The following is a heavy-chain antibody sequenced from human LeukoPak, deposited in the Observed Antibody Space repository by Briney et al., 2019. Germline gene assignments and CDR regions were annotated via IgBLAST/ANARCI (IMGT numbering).Heavy chain of an antibody. CDR3: ARLLRDGYNYWYFDL. D-gene: IGHD5-24*01. Sequence: SETLSLTCAVYGGSFSGYYWGWIRQPPGKGLEWIGSIYYSGSTYYNPSLKSRVTLSVDTSKNQFSLKLSSVTAADTAVYFCARLLRDGYNYWYFDLWGRGTLVTVSS. J-gene: IGHJ2*01. CDR2: IYYSGST. V-gene: IGHV4-39*01. CDR1: GGSFSGYY.